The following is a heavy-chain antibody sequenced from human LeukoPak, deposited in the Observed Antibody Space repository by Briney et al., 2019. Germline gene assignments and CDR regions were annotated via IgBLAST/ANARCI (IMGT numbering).Heavy chain of an antibody. D-gene: IGHD3-22*01. V-gene: IGHV1-69*04. CDR2: IIPILGIA. J-gene: IGHJ4*02. CDR3: ARSSDDYYDSSGSDY. Sequence: SVKVSSKASGGTFSSYAISWVRQAPGQGLEWMGRIIPILGIANYAQKFQGRVTITADKSTSTAYMELSSLRSEDTAVYYCARSSDDYYDSSGSDYWGQGTLVTVSS. CDR1: GGTFSSYA.